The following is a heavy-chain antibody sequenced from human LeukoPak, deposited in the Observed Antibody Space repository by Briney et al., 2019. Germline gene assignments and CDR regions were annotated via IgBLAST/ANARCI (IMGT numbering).Heavy chain of an antibody. V-gene: IGHV3-7*01. CDR1: GFTFSSYW. CDR3: ARSRRARHCPDFEY. J-gene: IGHJ4*02. Sequence: PGGSLRLSCAASGFTFSSYWMSWVRQAPGKGLEWVANIKQDGSEKYYVDSVKGRFTISRDNAENSLYLQMNSLRAEDTAVYYCARSRRARHCPDFEYWGQGTLVTVSS. CDR2: IKQDGSEK.